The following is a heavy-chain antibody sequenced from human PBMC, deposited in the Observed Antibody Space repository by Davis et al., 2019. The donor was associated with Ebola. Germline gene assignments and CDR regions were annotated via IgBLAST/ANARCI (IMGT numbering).Heavy chain of an antibody. CDR1: GFLFRSYV. CDR3: AKGNGNYPY. CDR2: FGPSGDT. D-gene: IGHD1-7*01. V-gene: IGHV3-23*01. Sequence: GESLKTSCAASGFLFRSYVMSWVRQPPAKGLEWVSTFGPSGDTYYAHSVKGRFTISRDNAKDSVFLQMDSLGDDDTAVYYCAKGNGNYPYWGQGTLVTVSS. J-gene: IGHJ4*02.